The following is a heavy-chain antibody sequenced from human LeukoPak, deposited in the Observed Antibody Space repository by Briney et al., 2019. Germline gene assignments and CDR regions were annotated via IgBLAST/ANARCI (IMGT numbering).Heavy chain of an antibody. Sequence: GASVKVSCKASGYTFTSYAINWVRQAPGQGLEWMGWISTYNGNTNYAQKLQGRVTMTTDTSTSTVYMELRSLRSDDTAVYYCARVDDYYGTGGYYYDHWGQGTMVTVSS. CDR1: GYTFTSYA. J-gene: IGHJ3*01. CDR3: ARVDDYYGTGGYYYDH. CDR2: ISTYNGNT. D-gene: IGHD3-22*01. V-gene: IGHV1-18*01.